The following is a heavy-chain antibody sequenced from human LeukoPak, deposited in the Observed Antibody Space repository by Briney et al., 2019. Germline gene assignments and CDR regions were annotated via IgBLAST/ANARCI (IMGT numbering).Heavy chain of an antibody. V-gene: IGHV3-30*02. Sequence: TGGSLRLSCAASGFTFSSYGMHWVRQAPGKGLEWVAFIRYDGSNKYYADSVKGRFTISRDNSKNTLYLQMNSLRVEDTAVYYCAKSQDYHDFWSGYFDYWGQGTLVTVSS. J-gene: IGHJ4*02. CDR2: IRYDGSNK. CDR3: AKSQDYHDFWSGYFDY. D-gene: IGHD3-3*01. CDR1: GFTFSSYG.